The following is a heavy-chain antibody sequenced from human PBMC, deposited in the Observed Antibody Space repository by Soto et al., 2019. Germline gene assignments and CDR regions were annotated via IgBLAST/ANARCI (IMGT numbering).Heavy chain of an antibody. J-gene: IGHJ4*02. CDR1: GASISRSDYY. CDR3: ASELSGYSYGPGEVY. V-gene: IGHV4-30-4*01. Sequence: SETLSLTCTVSGASISRSDYYWSWIRQPPGGGLERIGYILNSGSVYYNPSLMSRLTMSIHSPKNQFSLNLNSVTAADTAVYFCASELSGYSYGPGEVYWGQGILVTVSS. D-gene: IGHD5-18*01. CDR2: ILNSGSV.